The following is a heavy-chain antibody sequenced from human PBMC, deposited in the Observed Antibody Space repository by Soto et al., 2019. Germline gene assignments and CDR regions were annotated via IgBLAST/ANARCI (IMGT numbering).Heavy chain of an antibody. CDR2: TYHSGNP. CDR3: ARARATIAAAAIFDC. CDR1: GDTISTGGYS. V-gene: IGHV4-30-2*01. J-gene: IGHJ4*02. Sequence: SETLSLTCGVSGDTISTGGYSWAWIRQPPGKALEWIGHTYHSGNPYYNPSLKSRVIISVDRSKNQFSLKVSSVTAADTAVYYCARARATIAAAAIFDCWGQGTLVTVS. D-gene: IGHD6-13*01.